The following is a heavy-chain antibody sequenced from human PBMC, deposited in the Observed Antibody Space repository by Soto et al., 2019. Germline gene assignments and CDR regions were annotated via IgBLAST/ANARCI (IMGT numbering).Heavy chain of an antibody. CDR2: ISGSGGST. V-gene: IGHV3-23*01. Sequence: EVQLLESGGGLVQPGGSLRLSCAASGFTFSSYAMSWVRQAPGKGLEWVSAISGSGGSTYYADSVKGRFTISRDNSKNTLYLPMNSLRAEDTAVYYCANGRAPYYVVVVDATLDYWGQGTLVTVSS. J-gene: IGHJ4*02. D-gene: IGHD2-15*01. CDR3: ANGRAPYYVVVVDATLDY. CDR1: GFTFSSYA.